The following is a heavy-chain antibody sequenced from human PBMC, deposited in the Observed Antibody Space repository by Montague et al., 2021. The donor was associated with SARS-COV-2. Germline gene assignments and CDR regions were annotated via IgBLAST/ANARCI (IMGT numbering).Heavy chain of an antibody. D-gene: IGHD3-10*01. CDR1: GGSFSTYS. CDR2: IHHGGST. J-gene: IGHJ6*03. V-gene: IGHV4-34*01. CDR3: ARLGDGVVPSPILGVGPYYSYYYMDV. Sequence: SETLSLTSAVHGGSFSTYSWNWIRQPPGKGPEWIGEIHHGGSTNYNPSLKSRFTISADTSKNQFSLKLTSVAAADTAVYYCARLGDGVVPSPILGVGPYYSYYYMDVWGKGTTVTVSS.